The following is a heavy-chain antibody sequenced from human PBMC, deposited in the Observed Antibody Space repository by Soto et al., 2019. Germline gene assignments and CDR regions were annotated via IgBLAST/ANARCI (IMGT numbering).Heavy chain of an antibody. CDR2: ISGSGGST. D-gene: IGHD2-2*01. CDR1: GLTFSSYA. Sequence: TGGSLRLSCAASGLTFSSYARSWVRQAPGKGLEWVSAISGSGGSTYYADSVKGRFTISRDNSKNTLYLQMNSLRAEDTAVYYCAKDPDDIVVVPAAINWFDPWGQGTLVTVSS. J-gene: IGHJ5*02. CDR3: AKDPDDIVVVPAAINWFDP. V-gene: IGHV3-23*01.